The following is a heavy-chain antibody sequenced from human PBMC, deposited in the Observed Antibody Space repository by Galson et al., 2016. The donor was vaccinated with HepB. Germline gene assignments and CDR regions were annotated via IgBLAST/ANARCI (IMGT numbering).Heavy chain of an antibody. J-gene: IGHJ6*02. CDR1: GFTFSNYA. V-gene: IGHV3-23*01. CDR2: ISDSGGRT. CDR3: AKDRLGDYFYYGMDV. D-gene: IGHD6-6*01. Sequence: SLRLSCAASGFTFSNYAMNWVRQAPGKGLEWVSGISDSGGRTYYADSVKGRFTISRDNSKNTLYLQMNSLRVEDTAVYYFAKDRLGDYFYYGMDVWGQGTTVTVSS.